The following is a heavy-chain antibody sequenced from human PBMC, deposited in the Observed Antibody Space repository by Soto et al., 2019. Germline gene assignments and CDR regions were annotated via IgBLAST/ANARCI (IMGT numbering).Heavy chain of an antibody. Sequence: GASVKVSCKASGYTFTSYAIHWVRQAPGQRLEWMGWINAGNGNTKYSQKFQGRVTITRDTSASTAYMELSSLRSEDTAVYYCASSNYFSSSRRDYYYGMDVWGQGTTVTVSS. CDR1: GYTFTSYA. CDR2: INAGNGNT. CDR3: ASSNYFSSSRRDYYYGMDV. J-gene: IGHJ6*02. D-gene: IGHD4-4*01. V-gene: IGHV1-3*01.